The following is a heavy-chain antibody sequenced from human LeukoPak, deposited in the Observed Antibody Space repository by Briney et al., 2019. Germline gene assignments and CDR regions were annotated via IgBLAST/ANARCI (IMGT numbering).Heavy chain of an antibody. V-gene: IGHV1-18*01. D-gene: IGHD5-18*01. Sequence: GASVKVSCKASGYTFTGYGISWVRQAPGQGLEWMGWISAYNGNTNYAQKLQGRVTMTTDTSTSTAYMELRSLRSDDTAVYYCARGVPRIQLWPSAPYYYYMDVWGKGTTVTVSS. CDR2: ISAYNGNT. CDR1: GYTFTGYG. CDR3: ARGVPRIQLWPSAPYYYYMDV. J-gene: IGHJ6*03.